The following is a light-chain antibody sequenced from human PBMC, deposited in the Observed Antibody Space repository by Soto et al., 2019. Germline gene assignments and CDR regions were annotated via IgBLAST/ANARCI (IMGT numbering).Light chain of an antibody. CDR1: SSNIGAGYD. J-gene: IGLJ3*02. Sequence: QLVLTQPPSVSGAPGQRVTISCTGTSSNIGAGYDVHWYQQLPGTAPKLLIYGNSNRPSGVPDRCSGSKSGTSASLAITDRQAEDEADYYCQSYDSSLSGSNWVFGGGTKLTVL. V-gene: IGLV1-40*01. CDR2: GNS. CDR3: QSYDSSLSGSNWV.